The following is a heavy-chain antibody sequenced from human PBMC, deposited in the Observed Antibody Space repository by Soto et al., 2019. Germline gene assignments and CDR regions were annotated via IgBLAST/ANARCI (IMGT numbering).Heavy chain of an antibody. D-gene: IGHD3-10*02. CDR2: IDYMDNT. J-gene: IGHJ5*02. Sequence: ASETLSLTCSVSDGSIGSDYLSWIRQPPGKGLEWIVYIDYMDNTNYNPSLKSRVTMSVDTSRNRFSLKLASVTTADTAVYYCARMFTKYVNGNWFDPWGQGTLVTVSS. CDR1: DGSIGSDY. CDR3: ARMFTKYVNGNWFDP. V-gene: IGHV4-59*01.